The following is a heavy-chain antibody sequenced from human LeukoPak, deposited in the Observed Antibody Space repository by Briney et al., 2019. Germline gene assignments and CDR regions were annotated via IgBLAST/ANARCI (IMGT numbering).Heavy chain of an antibody. CDR3: ARIRDYCSSTSCYGEESYVYYMDV. V-gene: IGHV1-18*01. CDR1: GYTFTSYG. D-gene: IGHD2-2*01. CDR2: ISAYNGNT. J-gene: IGHJ6*03. Sequence: ASVKVSCKASGYTFTSYGISWVRQAPGQGLEWMGWISAYNGNTNYAQKLQGRVTMTTDTSTSTAYMELRSLRSDDTAVYYCARIRDYCSSTSCYGEESYVYYMDVWGKGTTVTVSS.